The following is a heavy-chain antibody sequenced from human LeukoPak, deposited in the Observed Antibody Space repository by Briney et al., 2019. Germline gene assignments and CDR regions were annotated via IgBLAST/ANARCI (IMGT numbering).Heavy chain of an antibody. D-gene: IGHD4-17*01. J-gene: IGHJ3*02. CDR1: AASFSDYY. V-gene: IGHV4-34*01. CDR2: INHSGSA. Sequence: SETLSRTCAVYAASFSDYYWSWIRQPPGKGLEWIGEINHSGSADYNPSLKSRVTISVDTSKNHFPLKLSSVTAADTAVYYCAMTTVTTGRSSFDIWAQGTMVTVSS. CDR3: AMTTVTTGRSSFDI.